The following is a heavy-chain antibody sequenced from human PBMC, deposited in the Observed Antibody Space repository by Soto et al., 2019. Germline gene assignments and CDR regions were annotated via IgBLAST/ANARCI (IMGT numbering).Heavy chain of an antibody. V-gene: IGHV4-39*01. D-gene: IGHD3-9*01. J-gene: IGHJ4*02. CDR1: GGSISSSSYY. Sequence: PSETLSLTCTVSGGSISSSSYYWGWIRQPPGKGLEWIGSIYYSGSTYYNPSLKSRVTISVDTSKNQFSLKLSSVTAADTAVYYCARHSITSYDILTGSIPDYYFDYWRQGTLVAVSS. CDR3: ARHSITSYDILTGSIPDYYFDY. CDR2: IYYSGST.